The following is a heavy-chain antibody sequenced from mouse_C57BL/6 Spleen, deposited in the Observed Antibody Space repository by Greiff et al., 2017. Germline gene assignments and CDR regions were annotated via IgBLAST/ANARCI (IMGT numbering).Heavy chain of an antibody. CDR2: IDPETGGT. V-gene: IGHV1-15*01. J-gene: IGHJ2*01. Sequence: QVQLKESGAELVRPGASVTLSCKASGYTFTDYEMHWVKQTPVHGLEWIGAIDPETGGTAYNQKFKGKAILTADKSSSTAYMELRSLTSEDSAVYYCTRFITTVVESGYYFDYWGQGTTLTVSS. CDR3: TRFITTVVESGYYFDY. CDR1: GYTFTDYE. D-gene: IGHD1-1*01.